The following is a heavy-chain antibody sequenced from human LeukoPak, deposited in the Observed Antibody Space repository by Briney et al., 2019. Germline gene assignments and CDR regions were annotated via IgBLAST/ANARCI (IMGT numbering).Heavy chain of an antibody. D-gene: IGHD6-6*01. J-gene: IGHJ4*02. V-gene: IGHV3-48*02. CDR1: GSTFSSYS. Sequence: GGSLRLSCAASGSTFSSYSMNWVRQVPGKGLEWVSYISSSSSTIYYADSVKGRFSISRDNAKNSLYLQMNSLRDEDAAVYYCAREMIAAREMDYFDYWGQGTLVTVSS. CDR2: ISSSSSTI. CDR3: AREMIAAREMDYFDY.